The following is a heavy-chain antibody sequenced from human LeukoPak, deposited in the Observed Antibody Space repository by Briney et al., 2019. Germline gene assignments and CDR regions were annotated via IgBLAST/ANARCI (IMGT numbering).Heavy chain of an antibody. D-gene: IGHD3-22*01. Sequence: SGGSLRLSCAASGFSFSNVWMIWVRQAPGKGLEWVGRIKSKGDGGTIDYAAPVKGRFTISRDDSKNTLYLGVNSLTTEDTAVYYCTTIGLTMIATCDYWGQGTLVTVSS. V-gene: IGHV3-15*01. CDR2: IKSKGDGGTI. CDR1: GFSFSNVW. CDR3: TTIGLTMIATCDY. J-gene: IGHJ4*02.